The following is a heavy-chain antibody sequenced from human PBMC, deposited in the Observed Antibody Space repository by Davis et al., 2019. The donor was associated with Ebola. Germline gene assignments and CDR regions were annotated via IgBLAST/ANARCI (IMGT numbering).Heavy chain of an antibody. V-gene: IGHV1-2*04. CDR3: ARSYHYDTSGYLPSLDY. CDR1: GYTFTGYY. Sequence: AASVKVSCKASGYTFTGYYIHWVRQAPGQRLEWIGWISPNTGGSNYAQKFQGSVTMTRDTSISTAYMELSRLRSDDTAVYYCARSYHYDTSGYLPSLDYWGQGTLVTVSS. D-gene: IGHD3-22*01. J-gene: IGHJ4*02. CDR2: ISPNTGGS.